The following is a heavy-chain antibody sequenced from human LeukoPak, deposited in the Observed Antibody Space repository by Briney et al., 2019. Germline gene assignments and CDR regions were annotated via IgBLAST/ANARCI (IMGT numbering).Heavy chain of an antibody. CDR3: ARGPYYYDSSGYYPDY. D-gene: IGHD3-22*01. CDR2: IYYNGST. Sequence: SETLSLTCTVSGGSITNYFWSWIRQPPGKGLEWIGFIYYNGSTNYNPSLKSRVTISVDTSKSQFSLKLSSVTAADTAVYYCARGPYYYDSSGYYPDYWGQGTLVTVSS. V-gene: IGHV4-59*12. CDR1: GGSITNYF. J-gene: IGHJ4*02.